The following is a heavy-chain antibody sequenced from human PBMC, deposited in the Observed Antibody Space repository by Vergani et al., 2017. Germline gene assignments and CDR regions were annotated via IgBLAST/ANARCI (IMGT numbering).Heavy chain of an antibody. Sequence: QVQLQESGPGLVKPSQTLSLTCTVSCGSFSTGGQSWTWLRQSAGKGLEWIGRTYTSGATNYNPSLRSRAIMSVEASKKQFSLQLTSVTAADTGVYYCASDGGEYDKDALDVWVQGTKVTVTS. V-gene: IGHV4-61*02. D-gene: IGHD2-21*01. CDR2: TYTSGAT. J-gene: IGHJ3*01. CDR1: CGSFSTGGQS. CDR3: ASDGGEYDKDALDV.